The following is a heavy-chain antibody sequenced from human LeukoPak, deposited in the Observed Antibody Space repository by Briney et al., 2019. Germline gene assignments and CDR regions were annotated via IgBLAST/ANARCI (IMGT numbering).Heavy chain of an antibody. J-gene: IGHJ4*02. D-gene: IGHD1-7*01. V-gene: IGHV1-69*13. CDR3: AREGYNWNYKSYFDY. CDR1: GGTFSSYA. Sequence: ASVKVSCKASGGTFSSYAISWVRQAPGQGLEWMGGIIPIFGTANYAQKFQGRVTITADESTSTAYMELSSLRSEDTAVYYCAREGYNWNYKSYFDYWGQGTLVTVSS. CDR2: IIPIFGTA.